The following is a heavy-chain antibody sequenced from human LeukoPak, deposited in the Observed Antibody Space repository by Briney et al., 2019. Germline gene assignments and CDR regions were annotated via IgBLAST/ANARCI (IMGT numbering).Heavy chain of an antibody. CDR2: IYHSGST. Sequence: SQTLSLTCAVSGGSISSGGYSWSWIRQPPGKGLEWIGYIYHSGSTYYNPSLKSRVTISVDRSKNQFSLKLSSGTAADTAVYYCARDVTTGAFDIWGQGTRVTVSS. CDR3: ARDVTTGAFDI. D-gene: IGHD1-14*01. CDR1: GGSISSGGYS. J-gene: IGHJ3*02. V-gene: IGHV4-30-2*01.